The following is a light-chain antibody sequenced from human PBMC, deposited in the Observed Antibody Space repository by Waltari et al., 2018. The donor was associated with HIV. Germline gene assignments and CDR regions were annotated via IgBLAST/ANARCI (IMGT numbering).Light chain of an antibody. J-gene: IGLJ1*01. V-gene: IGLV2-8*01. Sequence: QSALTQPPSASGSPGQSVTISCTGTSSDVGAYDFVSWYQQHPGKVPTLIISEGTKRPLGVPDRFFGSKSDNTASLTISRLQAEDEADYYCTSYARNNNYVFGTGTKVTVL. CDR1: SSDVGAYDF. CDR2: EGT. CDR3: TSYARNNNYV.